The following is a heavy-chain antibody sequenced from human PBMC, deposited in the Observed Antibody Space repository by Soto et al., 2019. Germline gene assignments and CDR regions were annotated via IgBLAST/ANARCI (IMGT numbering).Heavy chain of an antibody. CDR3: TRVGRAREPDCSSTSCPYNWFDP. D-gene: IGHD2-2*01. CDR1: GFTFNRNA. V-gene: IGHV3-30-3*01. J-gene: IGHJ5*02. CDR2: TSHDENNK. Sequence: GGSLRLSCAASGFTFNRNAMHWVRQAPGKGLEWVAVTSHDENNKYYADSVKDRFTIFRDNSKSALYLRMNSLRLEDTALYYCTRVGRAREPDCSSTSCPYNWFDPWGQGTLVTVSS.